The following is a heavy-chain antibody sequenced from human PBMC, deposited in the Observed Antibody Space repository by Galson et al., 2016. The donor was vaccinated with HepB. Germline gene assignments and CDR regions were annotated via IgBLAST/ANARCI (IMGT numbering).Heavy chain of an antibody. D-gene: IGHD6-19*01. CDR2: IWHDGSKT. Sequence: SLRLSCAASGFSFRAYVMHWVRQAPAKGLEWVAVIWHDGSKTNFVDSVKGRFTVTRDNSRNTMYLQMNSLRAEDTALYYFARGDPWYSRGWGPDQWGQGTLVTVSS. J-gene: IGHJ4*02. CDR1: GFSFRAYV. CDR3: ARGDPWYSRGWGPDQ. V-gene: IGHV3-33*01.